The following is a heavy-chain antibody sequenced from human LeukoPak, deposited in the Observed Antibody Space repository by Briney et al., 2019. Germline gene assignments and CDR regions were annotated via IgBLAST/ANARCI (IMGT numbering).Heavy chain of an antibody. J-gene: IGHJ4*02. V-gene: IGHV4-39*01. CDR1: GDSISSNSYY. Sequence: SETLSPTCAVSGDSISSNSYYWGWIPQPPGKGLEWIGNIYYSGITYSDPSLKSRVTISVDTSKTQFSLRLNSVTAADTAVHYCARGDPFAYWGQGTLVTVSS. CDR3: ARGDPFAY. CDR2: IYYSGIT.